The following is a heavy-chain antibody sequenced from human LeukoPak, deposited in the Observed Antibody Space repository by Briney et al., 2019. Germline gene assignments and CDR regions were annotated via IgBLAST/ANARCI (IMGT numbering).Heavy chain of an antibody. D-gene: IGHD6-13*01. Sequence: ASVKVSCKASGYTFTSYDINWVRQATGQGLEWMGWMNPNSGNTGYAQKFQGRVTMTRNTSISTAYMELSSLRSEDTAVYYCARDLKAAAGHNWFDPWGQGTLVTVSS. CDR2: MNPNSGNT. V-gene: IGHV1-8*01. CDR3: ARDLKAAAGHNWFDP. J-gene: IGHJ5*02. CDR1: GYTFTSYD.